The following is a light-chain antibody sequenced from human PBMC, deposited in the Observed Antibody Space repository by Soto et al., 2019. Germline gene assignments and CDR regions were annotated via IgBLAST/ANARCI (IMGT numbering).Light chain of an antibody. CDR1: QSISNH. V-gene: IGKV1-5*03. CDR3: QQYNSYWRT. Sequence: IQMTQSPSSLSASVEDRVIITCRASQSISNHLNWYQQKPGKAPKLLIYKASTLESGVPSRFSGSGSGTEFTLTISSLQPDDFATYYCQQYNSYWRTFGQGTKVDI. J-gene: IGKJ1*01. CDR2: KAS.